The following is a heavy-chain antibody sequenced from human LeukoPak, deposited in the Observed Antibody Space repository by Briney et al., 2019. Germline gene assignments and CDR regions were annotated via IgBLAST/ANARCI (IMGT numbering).Heavy chain of an antibody. CDR2: IIPIFGTA. Sequence: SVKVSCKASGGTFSSYAISWVRQAPGQGLEWMGGIIPIFGTANYAQKFQGRVTITTDESTSTAYMELSSLRSEDTAVYYCARDLGHGGSNGDYWGQGTLVTVSS. D-gene: IGHD1-26*01. J-gene: IGHJ4*02. CDR3: ARDLGHGGSNGDY. CDR1: GGTFSSYA. V-gene: IGHV1-69*05.